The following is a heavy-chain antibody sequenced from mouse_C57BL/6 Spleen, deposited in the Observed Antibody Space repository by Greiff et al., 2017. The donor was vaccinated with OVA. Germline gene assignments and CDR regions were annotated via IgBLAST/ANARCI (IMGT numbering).Heavy chain of an antibody. V-gene: IGHV1-64*01. CDR3: ARSGGNYFFAY. CDR2: IQPNSGST. CDR1: GYTFTSYW. D-gene: IGHD2-1*01. Sequence: QVQLQQPGAELVRPGSSVKLSCKASGYTFTSYWMHWVKQRPGQGLEWIGMIQPNSGSTNYNEKFKSKATLTVDKSSSTAYMQLSSLTSEDSAVYYCARSGGNYFFAYWGQGTLVTVSA. J-gene: IGHJ3*01.